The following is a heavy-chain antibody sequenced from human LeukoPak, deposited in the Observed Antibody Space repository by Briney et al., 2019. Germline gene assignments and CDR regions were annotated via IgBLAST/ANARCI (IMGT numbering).Heavy chain of an antibody. CDR1: GFTFSSYS. Sequence: GGSLRLSCAASGFTFSSYSMNWVRQAPGKGLGWVSSISSSSSYIYYADSVKGRFTISRDNAKNSLYLQMNSLRAEDTAVYYCAREGSGWPFDYWGQGTLVTVSS. CDR3: AREGSGWPFDY. V-gene: IGHV3-21*01. D-gene: IGHD6-19*01. CDR2: ISSSSSYI. J-gene: IGHJ4*02.